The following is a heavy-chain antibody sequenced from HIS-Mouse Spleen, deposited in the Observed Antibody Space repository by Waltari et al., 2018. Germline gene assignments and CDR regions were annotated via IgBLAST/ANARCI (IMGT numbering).Heavy chain of an antibody. D-gene: IGHD6-13*01. J-gene: IGHJ2*01. CDR2: IYYSGRT. V-gene: IGHV4-39*07. Sequence: QLQLQESGPGLVKPSETLSLTCTVPGGSIRSSSYYWGWIRQRPGKGLEWIGSIYYSGRTYYNPSLKSRVTISVDTSKNQFSLKLSSVTAADTAVYYCAREIPYSSSWYDWYFDLWGRGTLVTVSS. CDR3: AREIPYSSSWYDWYFDL. CDR1: GGSIRSSSYY.